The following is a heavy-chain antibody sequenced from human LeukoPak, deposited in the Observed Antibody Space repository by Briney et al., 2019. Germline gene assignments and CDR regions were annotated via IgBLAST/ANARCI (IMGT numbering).Heavy chain of an antibody. CDR3: ARGRGLVVATTNWFDP. J-gene: IGHJ5*02. CDR2: INHSGST. CDR1: GGSFSGYY. D-gene: IGHD2-15*01. Sequence: PSETLSLTCAAYGGSFSGYYWSWIRQPPGKGLEWIGEINHSGSTNYNPSLKSRVTISVDTSKNQFSLKLSSVTAADTAVYYCARGRGLVVATTNWFDPWGQGTLVTVSS. V-gene: IGHV4-34*01.